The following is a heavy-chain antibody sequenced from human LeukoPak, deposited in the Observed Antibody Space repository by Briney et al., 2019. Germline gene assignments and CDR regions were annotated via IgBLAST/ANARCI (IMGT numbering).Heavy chain of an antibody. CDR3: AKGGPDYGDYAGFDY. CDR2: ISGSGGST. D-gene: IGHD4-17*01. V-gene: IGHV3-23*01. CDR1: GFTFSSYA. J-gene: IGHJ4*02. Sequence: GGSLRLSCAASGFTFSSYAMSWVRQAPGKGLDWDSAISGSGGSTYYADSVKGRFTISRDNSKNTLYLQMNSLRAEDTAVYYCAKGGPDYGDYAGFDYWGQGTLVTVSS.